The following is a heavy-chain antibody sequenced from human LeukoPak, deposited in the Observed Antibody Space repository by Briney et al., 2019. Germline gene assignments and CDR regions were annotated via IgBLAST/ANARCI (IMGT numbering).Heavy chain of an antibody. Sequence: SETLSLTCAVYGGSFSGYYWSWIRQPPGKGLEWIGEINHSGSTNYNPSPKSRVTISVDTSKNQFSLKLSSVTAADTAVYYCARCCSGWFYWYFDLWGRGTLVTVSS. CDR1: GGSFSGYY. D-gene: IGHD6-19*01. CDR2: INHSGST. V-gene: IGHV4-34*01. CDR3: ARCCSGWFYWYFDL. J-gene: IGHJ2*01.